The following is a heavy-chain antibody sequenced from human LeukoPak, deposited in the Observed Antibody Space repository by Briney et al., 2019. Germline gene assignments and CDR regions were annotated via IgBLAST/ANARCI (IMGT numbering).Heavy chain of an antibody. CDR1: GFTFSDYY. D-gene: IGHD6-13*01. Sequence: GGSLRLSCAASGFTFSDYYMSWIRQAPGKGLEWVSYISSSGSTIYYADSVKGRFTISRDNAKNSLYLQMNSLRAEDTAVYYCARRSSSSWNGAWFDPWGQGTLVTVSS. CDR3: ARRSSSSWNGAWFDP. V-gene: IGHV3-11*01. CDR2: ISSSGSTI. J-gene: IGHJ5*02.